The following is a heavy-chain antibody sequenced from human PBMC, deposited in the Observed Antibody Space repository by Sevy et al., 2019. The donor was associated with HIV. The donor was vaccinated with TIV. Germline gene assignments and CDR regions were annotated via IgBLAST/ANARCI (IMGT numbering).Heavy chain of an antibody. D-gene: IGHD2-2*01. Sequence: SETLSLTCTVSGGSISSYYWSWIRQPPGKGLEWIGYIYYSGSTNYNPSLKSRVTISVDTSKNQFSLKLSSVTAADTAVYXXXXXXXSNEHCSSTSCYRDRWGYYYYYMDVWGKGTTVTVSS. CDR1: GGSISSYY. CDR2: IYYSGST. CDR3: XXXXXSNEHCSSTSCYRDRWGYYYYYMDV. J-gene: IGHJ6*03. V-gene: IGHV4-59*08.